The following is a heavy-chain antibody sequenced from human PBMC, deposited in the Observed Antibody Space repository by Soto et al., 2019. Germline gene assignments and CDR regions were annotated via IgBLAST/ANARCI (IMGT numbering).Heavy chain of an antibody. D-gene: IGHD1-7*01. CDR2: IIPILGIA. CDR3: ARTRGEGITGTTTVALDP. CDR1: GGTFSSYT. V-gene: IGHV1-69*02. J-gene: IGHJ5*02. Sequence: ASVKVSCKASGGTFSSYTISWVRQAPGQGLEWMGRIIPILGIANYAQKFQGRVTITADKSTSTAYMELSSLRSEDTAVYYCARTRGEGITGTTTVALDPWGQGTLVTVSS.